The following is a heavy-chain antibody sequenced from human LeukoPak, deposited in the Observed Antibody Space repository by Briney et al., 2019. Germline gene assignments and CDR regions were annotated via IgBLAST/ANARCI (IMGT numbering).Heavy chain of an antibody. CDR1: GFTFSSYG. Sequence: PGRSLRLSCAASGFTFSSYGMHWVRQAPGKGLEWVAVISYDGSNKYYADSVKGRFTISRDNSKNTLYLQMNSLKAEDTAVYYCAKVRWWRGYDAFDIWGQGTMVTVSS. CDR2: ISYDGSNK. V-gene: IGHV3-30*18. D-gene: IGHD2-15*01. CDR3: AKVRWWRGYDAFDI. J-gene: IGHJ3*02.